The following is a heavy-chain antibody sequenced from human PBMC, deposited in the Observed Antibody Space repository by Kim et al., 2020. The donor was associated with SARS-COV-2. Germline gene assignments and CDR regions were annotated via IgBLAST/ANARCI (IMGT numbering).Heavy chain of an antibody. Sequence: SETLSLTCTVSGGSISSYYWSWIRQPPGKGLEWIGYIYYSGSTNYNPSLKSRVTISVDTSKNQFSLKLSSVTAADTAVYYCARTYGDYGNNWFDPWGQGTLVTVSS. CDR2: IYYSGST. CDR3: ARTYGDYGNNWFDP. V-gene: IGHV4-59*08. D-gene: IGHD4-17*01. CDR1: GGSISSYY. J-gene: IGHJ5*02.